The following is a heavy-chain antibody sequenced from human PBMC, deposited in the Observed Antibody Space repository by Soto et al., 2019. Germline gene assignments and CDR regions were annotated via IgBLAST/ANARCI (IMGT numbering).Heavy chain of an antibody. CDR2: ISSSGSTI. V-gene: IGHV3-48*03. CDR1: GFTFSSYE. CDR3: ARVVPSAGYYYDSSGARGDY. Sequence: GGSLRLSCAASGFTFSSYEMNWVRQAPGKGLEWVSYISSSGSTIYYADSVKGRFTISRDNAKNSLYLQMNSLRAEDTAVYYCARVVPSAGYYYDSSGARGDYWGQGTLVTVSS. J-gene: IGHJ4*02. D-gene: IGHD3-22*01.